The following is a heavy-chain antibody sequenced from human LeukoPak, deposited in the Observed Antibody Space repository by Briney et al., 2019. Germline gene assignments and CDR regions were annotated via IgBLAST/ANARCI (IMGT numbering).Heavy chain of an antibody. CDR3: ARHPYSSGWYPRALDDY. CDR2: VYYSGST. D-gene: IGHD6-19*01. V-gene: IGHV4-39*01. CDR1: GDSLSSRSDF. Sequence: PSETLSLTCSVSGDSLSSRSDFWGWIRQPPGKGLEWIGSVYYSGSTYYRPSLKSRVTVSVATSKNQFSLKLSSVTAADTAVYYWARHPYSSGWYPRALDDYWGQGTLVTVSS. J-gene: IGHJ4*02.